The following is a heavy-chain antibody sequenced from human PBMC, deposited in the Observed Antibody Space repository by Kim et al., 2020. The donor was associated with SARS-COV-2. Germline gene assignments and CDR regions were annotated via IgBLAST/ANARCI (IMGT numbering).Heavy chain of an antibody. CDR2: T. V-gene: IGHV1-46*01. D-gene: IGHD3-10*01. CDR3: AREPQNSGGVDY. J-gene: IGHJ4*02. Sequence: TTYAKEFKGRITMTRDTSRNTLYLEMSSLTSEDTDVYYCAREPQNSGGVDYWGQGTPVTVST.